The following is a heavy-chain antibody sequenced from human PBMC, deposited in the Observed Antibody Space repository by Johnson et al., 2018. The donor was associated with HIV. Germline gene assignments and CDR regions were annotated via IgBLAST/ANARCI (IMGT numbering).Heavy chain of an antibody. D-gene: IGHD1-1*01. V-gene: IGHV3-7*03. J-gene: IGHJ3*02. CDR2: KQDGSER. CDR3: ARGTLNAFDT. Sequence: KQDGSERYYVDSVKGRFTISRDNSKNTLFLQMNSLRAEDTAVYYCARGTLNAFDTWGQGTVVTVSS.